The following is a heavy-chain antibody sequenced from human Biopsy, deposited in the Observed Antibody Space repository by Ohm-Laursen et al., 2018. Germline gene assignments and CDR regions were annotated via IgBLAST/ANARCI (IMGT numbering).Heavy chain of an antibody. CDR2: IIPIFDTA. J-gene: IGHJ4*02. CDR1: GGTLSNYA. D-gene: IGHD2-15*01. V-gene: IGHV1-69*06. CDR3: ASDLLGREGYCGGRNCQIAY. Sequence: SSVKVSCKTSGGTLSNYAINWVRQAPGQGLEWMGGIIPIFDTANYAQKFQDRVTITADKSTFTAYMELSSLRSEDTAVYYCASDLLGREGYCGGRNCQIAYWGQGTLVTVSS.